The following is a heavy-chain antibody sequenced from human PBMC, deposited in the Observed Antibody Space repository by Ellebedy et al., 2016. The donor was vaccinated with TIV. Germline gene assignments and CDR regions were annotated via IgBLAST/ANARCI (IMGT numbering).Heavy chain of an antibody. Sequence: ASVKVSCKASGYTFTSYDINWVRQATGQGLEWMGWMNPNSGNTGYAQKFQGRVTMTRNTSISTAYMELSSLRSEDTAVYYCARCLYSSRWYTRDYGMDVWGQGTTITVSS. CDR2: MNPNSGNT. J-gene: IGHJ6*02. D-gene: IGHD6-13*01. CDR3: ARCLYSSRWYTRDYGMDV. CDR1: GYTFTSYD. V-gene: IGHV1-8*01.